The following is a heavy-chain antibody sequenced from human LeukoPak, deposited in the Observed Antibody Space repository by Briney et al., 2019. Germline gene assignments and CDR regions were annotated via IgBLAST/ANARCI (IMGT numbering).Heavy chain of an antibody. CDR3: ARTYLTQYYYYYYMDV. D-gene: IGHD1-14*01. CDR2: IYYTGST. CDR1: GGSISNYY. Sequence: SETLSLTCTVSGGSISNYYWNWIRQPPGKGLEWIGYIYYTGSTNYNPSLKSRVTMSVDTSKNQFSLQLNSVTPEDTAVYYCARTYLTQYYYYYYMDVWGKGTTVTVSS. V-gene: IGHV4-59*12. J-gene: IGHJ6*03.